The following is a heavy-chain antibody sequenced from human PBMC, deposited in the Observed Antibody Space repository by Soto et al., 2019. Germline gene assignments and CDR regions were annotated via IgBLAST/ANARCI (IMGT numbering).Heavy chain of an antibody. Sequence: GGSLRLSCVASGFVFKNYEMNWVRQAPGKGLEWISYISNSGNTIYVADSMRGRFTISRDNAKNSLFLQMNSLRADDTAVYYCARDIDNRDYYYGLDVWGQGTTVTVYS. CDR2: ISNSGNTI. CDR3: ARDIDNRDYYYGLDV. CDR1: GFVFKNYE. J-gene: IGHJ6*02. V-gene: IGHV3-48*03. D-gene: IGHD1-20*01.